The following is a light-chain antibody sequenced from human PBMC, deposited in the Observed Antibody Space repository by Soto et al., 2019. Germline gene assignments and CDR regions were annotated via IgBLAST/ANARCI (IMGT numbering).Light chain of an antibody. J-gene: IGKJ2*01. CDR1: QSISSY. CDR2: AAS. Sequence: DIQMTQSPSSLSASVGDRVTITFRASQSISSYLNWYQQKPGKAPKLLIYAASSLQSGVPSRFSGSGSGTDFTLTISSLQPEDFATYYCQQSYSTPYTFGQGTK. CDR3: QQSYSTPYT. V-gene: IGKV1-39*01.